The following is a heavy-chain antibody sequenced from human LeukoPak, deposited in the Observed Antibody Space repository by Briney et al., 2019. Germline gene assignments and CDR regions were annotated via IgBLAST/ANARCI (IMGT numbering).Heavy chain of an antibody. CDR3: AKVPPSITAAGNWLDP. CDR1: GYTFTGYY. Sequence: GASVKVSYKASGYTFTGYYIHWVRQAPGQGLEWMGLINPNTGGTNYAQKFQGRVTMTRNTSITTAYMELSRLTSDDTAIYYCAKVPPSITAAGNWLDPWGQGALVTVSS. D-gene: IGHD6-13*01. V-gene: IGHV1-2*06. J-gene: IGHJ5*02. CDR2: INPNTGGT.